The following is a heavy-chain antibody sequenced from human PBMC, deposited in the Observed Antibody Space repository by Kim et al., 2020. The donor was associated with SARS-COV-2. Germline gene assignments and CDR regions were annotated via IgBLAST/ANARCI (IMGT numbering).Heavy chain of an antibody. D-gene: IGHD3-10*01. CDR1: GFTFTTAW. CDR3: TTLGGSGSYFTSNH. CDR2: FKGKTDGATT. V-gene: IGHV3-15*01. Sequence: GGSLRLSCAASGFTFTTAWMSWVRQAPGKGLEFVCLFKGKTDGATTDYAAPVKGRFTISRDDSKNTLYLQMNSLQTEDTAVYYCTTLGGSGSYFTSNHWGQGTLVTVSS. J-gene: IGHJ5*02.